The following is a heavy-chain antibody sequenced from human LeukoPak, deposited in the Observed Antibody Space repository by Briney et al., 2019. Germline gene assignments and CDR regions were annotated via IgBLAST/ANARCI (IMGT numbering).Heavy chain of an antibody. CDR2: IDHRGST. V-gene: IGHV4-34*01. CDR3: AREVAALRGAFDI. J-gene: IGHJ3*02. D-gene: IGHD2-15*01. Sequence: SETPSLTCAVYGGSFRGYYWSWIRQPPGKGLEWIGEIDHRGSTNYNPSLKSRVTISVDTSKNQFSLKLSSVTAADTAVYYCAREVAALRGAFDIWGQGTMVTVSS. CDR1: GGSFRGYY.